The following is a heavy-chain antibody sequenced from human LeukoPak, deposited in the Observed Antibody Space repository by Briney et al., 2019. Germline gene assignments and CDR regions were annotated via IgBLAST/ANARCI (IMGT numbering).Heavy chain of an antibody. D-gene: IGHD6-19*01. CDR2: INHSGST. V-gene: IGHV4-34*01. CDR3: ARGTFSTLYSSGWSRGYYYYMDV. Sequence: PSETLSLTCAVYGGSFSGYYWSWIRQPPGKGLEWIGEINHSGSTNYNPSLKSRVTISVDTSKNQFSLKLSSVTAADTAVYYCARGTFSTLYSSGWSRGYYYYMDVWGKGTTVTVSS. CDR1: GGSFSGYY. J-gene: IGHJ6*03.